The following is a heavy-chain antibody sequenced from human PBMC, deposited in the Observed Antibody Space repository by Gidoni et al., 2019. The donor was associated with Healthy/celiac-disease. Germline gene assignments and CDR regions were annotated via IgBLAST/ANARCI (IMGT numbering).Heavy chain of an antibody. V-gene: IGHV4-39*01. Sequence: QLQLQESGPGLVKPSETLSLTCTVSGGSISSSSYYWGWIRQPPGKGLEWIGSIYYSGSTYYNPSLKSRVTISVDTSKNQFSLKLSSVTAADTAVYYCARRGARGMVYAPFGYWGQGTLVTVSS. D-gene: IGHD2-8*01. CDR2: IYYSGST. CDR1: GGSISSSSYY. J-gene: IGHJ4*02. CDR3: ARRGARGMVYAPFGY.